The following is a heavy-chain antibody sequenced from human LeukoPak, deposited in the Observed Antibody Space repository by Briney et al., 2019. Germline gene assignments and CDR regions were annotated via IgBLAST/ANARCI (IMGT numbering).Heavy chain of an antibody. Sequence: PSETLSLTCAVYGGSFSGYYWSWIRQPPGKGLEWIGEINHSGSTNYNPSLKSRVTISVDTSNNQFSLKLSSVTAADTAVYYCARSSAVTTVDYWGQGTLVTVSS. CDR3: ARSSAVTTVDY. CDR1: GGSFSGYY. D-gene: IGHD4-17*01. V-gene: IGHV4-34*01. J-gene: IGHJ4*02. CDR2: INHSGST.